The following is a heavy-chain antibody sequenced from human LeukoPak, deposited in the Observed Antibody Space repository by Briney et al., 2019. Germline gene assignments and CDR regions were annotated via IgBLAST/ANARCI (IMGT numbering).Heavy chain of an antibody. J-gene: IGHJ2*01. CDR3: ARVKGGYPYWYFDL. D-gene: IGHD3-22*01. V-gene: IGHV4-59*01. Sequence: SETLSLTCTVSGGSISSYYWSWLRQPPGKGLEWIGYIYYSGSTNYNPSLKSRVTISVDTSKNQFSLKLSSVTAADTAVYYCARVKGGYPYWYFDLWGRGTLVTVSS. CDR1: GGSISSYY. CDR2: IYYSGST.